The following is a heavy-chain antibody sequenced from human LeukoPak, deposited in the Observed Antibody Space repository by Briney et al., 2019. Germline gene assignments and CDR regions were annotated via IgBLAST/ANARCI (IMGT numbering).Heavy chain of an antibody. Sequence: ASVKVSCKPSGYTFTDYAINWVRQAPGQGLEYMGWVNTNTGNPTYAQGFTGRFVFSSDTSVSTAYLQISSLKAEDTAVYYCARGYFGDYWGQGTLVTVSS. D-gene: IGHD3-10*01. V-gene: IGHV7-4-1*02. J-gene: IGHJ4*02. CDR2: VNTNTGNP. CDR1: GYTFTDYA. CDR3: ARGYFGDY.